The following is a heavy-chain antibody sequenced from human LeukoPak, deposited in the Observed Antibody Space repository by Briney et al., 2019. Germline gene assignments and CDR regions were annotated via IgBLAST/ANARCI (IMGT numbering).Heavy chain of an antibody. D-gene: IGHD6-6*01. CDR1: GFTFSSYS. J-gene: IGHJ4*02. CDR3: ARSMRSIAARRGYFDY. Sequence: GGSLRLSCAASGFTFSSYSMNWVRQAPGKGLEWVSSISSSSSYIYYADSVKGRFTISRDNAKNSLYLQMNSLRAEDTAVYYCARSMRSIAARRGYFDYWGQGTLVTVSS. V-gene: IGHV3-21*01. CDR2: ISSSSSYI.